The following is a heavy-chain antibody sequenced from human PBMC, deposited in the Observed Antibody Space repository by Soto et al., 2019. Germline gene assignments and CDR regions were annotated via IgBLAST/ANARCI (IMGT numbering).Heavy chain of an antibody. D-gene: IGHD2-15*01. CDR1: VGSFRSYY. CDR2: INHTGTV. Sequence: PSETLSITCALYVGSFRSYYWSWIRQAPGKGLEWIGEINHTGTVNYNPSLKSRVAISVDTSERQFSLKLFSVTAADTAVYYCASLGSGAYDFWGQGAMVTVSS. CDR3: ASLGSGAYDF. J-gene: IGHJ4*02. V-gene: IGHV4-34*01.